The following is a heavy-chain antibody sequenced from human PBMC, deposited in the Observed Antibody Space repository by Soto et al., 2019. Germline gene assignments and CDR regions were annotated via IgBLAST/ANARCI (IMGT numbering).Heavy chain of an antibody. CDR2: ISYDGSNK. D-gene: IGHD2-2*01. Sequence: GGSLRLSCAASGFTFSSYGMRWVRQATGKGLEWVAVISYDGSNKYYADSVKGRFTISRDNSKNTLYLQMNSLRAEDTAVYYCAGGEYQLLYYYYYGMDVWGQGTTVTVSS. CDR1: GFTFSSYG. J-gene: IGHJ6*02. CDR3: AGGEYQLLYYYYYGMDV. V-gene: IGHV3-30*03.